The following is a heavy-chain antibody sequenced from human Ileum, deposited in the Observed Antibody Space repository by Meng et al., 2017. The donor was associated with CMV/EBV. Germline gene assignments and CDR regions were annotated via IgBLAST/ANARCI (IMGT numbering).Heavy chain of an antibody. CDR1: DDSMNDYF. Sequence: HAPLHESGPGLVKPPETLSSICTASDDSMNDYFWTCIRQPAGKGLEWIGRIYSNGATNSNPSLQSRVTMSIDTSKNQFSLKVTSVTAADTAVYYCARWGSGMSPTADWFDPWGQGTLVTVSS. CDR3: ARWGSGMSPTADWFDP. V-gene: IGHV4-4*07. J-gene: IGHJ5*02. CDR2: IYSNGAT. D-gene: IGHD2-15*01.